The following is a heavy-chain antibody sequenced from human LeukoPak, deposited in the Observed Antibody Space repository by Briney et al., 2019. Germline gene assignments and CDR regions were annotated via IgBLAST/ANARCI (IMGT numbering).Heavy chain of an antibody. CDR3: ARESGGNSIDY. D-gene: IGHD4-23*01. CDR2: IYYSGST. Sequence: PSETLSLTCTVSGGSISSYYWSWLRQPPGKGLEWIGYIYYSGSTNYNPSLKSRVTISVDTSKNRFSLKLSSVTAADTAVYYCARESGGNSIDYWGQGTLVTVSS. J-gene: IGHJ4*02. CDR1: GGSISSYY. V-gene: IGHV4-59*01.